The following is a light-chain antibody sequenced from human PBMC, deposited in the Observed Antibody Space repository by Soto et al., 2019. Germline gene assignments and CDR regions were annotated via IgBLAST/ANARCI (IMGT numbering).Light chain of an antibody. CDR1: ALPKKF. CDR3: YSTDTSGDHYV. J-gene: IGLJ1*01. Sequence: SYELTQPPSVSVSPGQTARITCSGDALPKKFAYWYQQKSGQASVLVIYEDNKRPSGIPERFSGSSSGTMATLSISGAQVEDEADYYCYSTDTSGDHYVFGTGTRSPS. V-gene: IGLV3-10*01. CDR2: EDN.